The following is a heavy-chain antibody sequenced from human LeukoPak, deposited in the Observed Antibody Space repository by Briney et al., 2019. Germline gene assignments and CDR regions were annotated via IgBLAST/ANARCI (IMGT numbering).Heavy chain of an antibody. CDR3: ARDFLHLGG. CDR1: GFSLSNYA. CDR2: TIYDGTMA. Sequence: AGGSLRLSCAASGFSLSNYAMHWVRQAPGKGLEWVGVTIYDGTMAYYADSVKGRFTISRDNAKNTLYLQMSSLRAEDTAVYYCARDFLHLGGWGQGTMVTVSS. V-gene: IGHV3-30-3*01. D-gene: IGHD3-16*01. J-gene: IGHJ3*01.